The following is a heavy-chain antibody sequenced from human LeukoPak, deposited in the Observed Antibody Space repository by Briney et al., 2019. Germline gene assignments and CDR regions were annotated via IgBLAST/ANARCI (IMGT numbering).Heavy chain of an antibody. V-gene: IGHV4-59*08. Sequence: PSETLSLTCTVSGGSISGYYWSWVRQPPGKGLEWIGYIYYNGSTNYNPSLKSRVTILVDTSKNQFSLKLTSVTAADTAVYYCARHVGGGGVLRFDPWGQGTLVTVSS. D-gene: IGHD3-3*01. CDR1: GGSISGYY. CDR3: ARHVGGGGVLRFDP. CDR2: IYYNGST. J-gene: IGHJ5*02.